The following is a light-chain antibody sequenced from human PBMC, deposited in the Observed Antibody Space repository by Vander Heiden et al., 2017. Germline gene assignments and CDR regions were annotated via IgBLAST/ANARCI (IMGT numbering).Light chain of an antibody. CDR1: QSLSSDY. CDR2: DTS. J-gene: IGKJ4*01. V-gene: IGKV3-20*01. Sequence: ELVLTQSPGTLSLSPGERATLSCRASQSLSSDYFAWYQQKPGQAPRLLIYDTSNRATGIPDRFSGSGSGTDFTLTISRLEPEDFAAYYCQQDDSSPLTFGGGTKVEIK. CDR3: QQDDSSPLT.